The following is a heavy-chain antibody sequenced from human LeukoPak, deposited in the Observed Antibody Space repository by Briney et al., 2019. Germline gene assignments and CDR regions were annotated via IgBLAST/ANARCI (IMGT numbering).Heavy chain of an antibody. V-gene: IGHV3-74*01. D-gene: IGHD4-17*01. J-gene: IGHJ5*02. Sequence: TGGSLRLSCAASGFTFSSYWMHWVRQAPGKGLVWVSRISSDGSDTTYADSVKVRFTISRDNAKKMLYLQMNVLRVDDTAVYYCTRPPYHGDYVSWAWGQGTLVTVSS. CDR1: GFTFSSYW. CDR2: ISSDGSDT. CDR3: TRPPYHGDYVSWA.